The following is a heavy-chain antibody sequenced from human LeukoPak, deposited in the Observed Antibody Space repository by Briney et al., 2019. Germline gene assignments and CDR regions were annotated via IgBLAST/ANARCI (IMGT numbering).Heavy chain of an antibody. CDR2: IYYSGST. J-gene: IGHJ5*02. CDR3: AREAYYDFWSGYYNWFDP. Sequence: SETLSLTCAVYGGSFSGYYWSWIRQPPGKGLEWIGYIYYSGSTNYNPSLKSRVTISVDTSKNQFSLKLSSVTAADTAVYYCAREAYYDFWSGYYNWFDPWGQGTLVTVSS. V-gene: IGHV4-59*01. CDR1: GGSFSGYY. D-gene: IGHD3-3*01.